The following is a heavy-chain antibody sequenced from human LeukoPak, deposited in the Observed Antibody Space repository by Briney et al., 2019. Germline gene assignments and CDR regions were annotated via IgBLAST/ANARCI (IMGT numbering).Heavy chain of an antibody. J-gene: IGHJ6*03. Sequence: ASVKVSCKASGGTFSSYAISWVRQAPGQGLEWMGWISAYNGNTNYAQKLQGRVTMTTDTSTSTAYMGLRSLRSDDTAVYYCARGPYYEAYYYYMDVWGKGTTVTVSS. CDR2: ISAYNGNT. D-gene: IGHD2/OR15-2a*01. CDR3: ARGPYYEAYYYYMDV. CDR1: GGTFSSYA. V-gene: IGHV1-18*01.